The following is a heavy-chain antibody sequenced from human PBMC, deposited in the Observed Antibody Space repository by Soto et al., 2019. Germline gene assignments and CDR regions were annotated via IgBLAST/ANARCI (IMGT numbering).Heavy chain of an antibody. D-gene: IGHD6-13*01. CDR3: ARDRAAAGIYGMDG. CDR1: GSSFSSYA. J-gene: IGHJ6*02. CDR2: ISGSGGST. V-gene: IGHV3-23*01. Sequence: GGSLRLSCAASGSSFSSYAMSWVRQAPGRGLDWVSAISGSGGSTYYADSVKGRFTISRDNSKNSLYLQMNSLRAEDTAVYYCARDRAAAGIYGMDGWGQGTTVTVSS.